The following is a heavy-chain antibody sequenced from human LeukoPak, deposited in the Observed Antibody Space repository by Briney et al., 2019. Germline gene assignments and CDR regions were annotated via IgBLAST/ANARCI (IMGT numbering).Heavy chain of an antibody. Sequence: GGSLRLSCAASGFTFSSYEMNWVRQAPGKGLEWVSYISSSGSTKYYADSVKGRITISRDNAKKSMYLQMNSLRAEDTAVYYCAKGLKKVGATTFNYWGQGTLVTVSS. CDR1: GFTFSSYE. CDR2: ISSSGSTK. D-gene: IGHD1-26*01. J-gene: IGHJ4*02. CDR3: AKGLKKVGATTFNY. V-gene: IGHV3-48*03.